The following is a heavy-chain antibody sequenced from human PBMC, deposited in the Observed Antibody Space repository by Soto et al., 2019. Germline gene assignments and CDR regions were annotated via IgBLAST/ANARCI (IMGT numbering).Heavy chain of an antibody. Sequence: QLQLQESGPGLVKPSETLSLTCTVSGGSISSSSYYWGWIRQPPGKGLEWIGSIYYSGSTYYNPSLKRRVTISVDTSKNQFSLKLSSVTAADTAVYYCARPYSSSWYGVFDYWGQGTLVTVSS. D-gene: IGHD6-13*01. CDR1: GGSISSSSYY. V-gene: IGHV4-39*01. CDR3: ARPYSSSWYGVFDY. CDR2: IYYSGST. J-gene: IGHJ4*02.